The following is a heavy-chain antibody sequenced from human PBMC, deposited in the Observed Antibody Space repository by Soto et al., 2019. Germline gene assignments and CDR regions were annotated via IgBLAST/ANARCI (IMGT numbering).Heavy chain of an antibody. CDR2: IYYSGST. V-gene: IGHV4-39*01. CDR3: ARHIAIRPRWFDP. Sequence: QLQLQESGPGLVKPSETLSLTCTVSGGSIYSSSYYWGWIRQPPGKGLEWIGSIYYSGSTYYNPSLKSRVTMAVDTANNHFSLRLSSVTAAATAVYYCARHIAIRPRWFDPWGQGTLVTVSS. D-gene: IGHD6-13*01. CDR1: GGSIYSSSYY. J-gene: IGHJ5*02.